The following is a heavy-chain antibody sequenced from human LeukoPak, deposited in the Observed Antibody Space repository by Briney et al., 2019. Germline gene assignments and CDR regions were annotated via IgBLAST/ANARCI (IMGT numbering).Heavy chain of an antibody. D-gene: IGHD3-3*01. CDR2: ISYGGSNK. Sequence: GGSLRLSCAASGFTFSSYGMHWVRQAPGKGLEWVAVISYGGSNKYYADSVKGRFTISRDNSKNTLYLQMNSLRAEDTAVYYCAKDLGGDFWSGYYSGYYFDYWGQGTLVTVSS. CDR3: AKDLGGDFWSGYYSGYYFDY. J-gene: IGHJ4*02. V-gene: IGHV3-30*18. CDR1: GFTFSSYG.